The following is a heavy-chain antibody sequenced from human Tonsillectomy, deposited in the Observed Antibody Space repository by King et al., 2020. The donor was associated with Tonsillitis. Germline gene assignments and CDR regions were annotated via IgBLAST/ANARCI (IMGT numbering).Heavy chain of an antibody. D-gene: IGHD5-18*01. J-gene: IGHJ4*02. Sequence: QLQESGPGLVKPSETLSLTCTVSGGSISSYYWSWIRQPPGKGLEWIGYIYYSGSTNYNPSLKSRVTISVDTSKNQISLKLSSVTPADTAVYYCARGDEKQLWSLFYFYYWGQGTLVTVSS. CDR3: ARGDEKQLWSLFYFYY. CDR1: GGSISSYY. V-gene: IGHV4-59*01. CDR2: IYYSGST.